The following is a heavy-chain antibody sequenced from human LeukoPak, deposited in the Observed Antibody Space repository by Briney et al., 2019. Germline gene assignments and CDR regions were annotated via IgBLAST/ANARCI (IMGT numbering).Heavy chain of an antibody. CDR3: AAGGAAMVIRGAFDI. Sequence: SENPSLPCTVSGGSISRFYWSWVRQPPGKGLEWVGYIYYSGSTNYNPSLKSRVTISVDTSKNQFSLKLSSVTAADTAVYYCAAGGAAMVIRGAFDIWGQGTMVTVSS. CDR1: GGSISRFY. V-gene: IGHV4-59*08. CDR2: IYYSGST. D-gene: IGHD5-18*01. J-gene: IGHJ3*02.